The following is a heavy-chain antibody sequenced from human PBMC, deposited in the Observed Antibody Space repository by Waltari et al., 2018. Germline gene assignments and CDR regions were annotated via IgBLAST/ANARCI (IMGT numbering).Heavy chain of an antibody. CDR1: GFTFSSYW. J-gene: IGHJ4*02. D-gene: IGHD6-19*01. V-gene: IGHV3-7*01. CDR3: ARALSGWYVNY. CDR2: IKQDGSEK. Sequence: EVQLVESGGGLVQPGGSLRLSCAASGFTFSSYWMSWVRQAPGKGLEWVANIKQDGSEKYYVDSVKGRFTITRDNAKNSLYLQMNSLRAEDTAVYYCARALSGWYVNYWGQGTLVTVSS.